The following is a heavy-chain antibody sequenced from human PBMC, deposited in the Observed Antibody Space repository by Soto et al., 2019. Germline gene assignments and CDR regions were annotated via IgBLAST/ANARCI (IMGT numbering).Heavy chain of an antibody. CDR3: TRDRGGPDSSSWYSYYFDY. J-gene: IGHJ4*02. CDR2: IRSKAYGGTT. CDR1: GFTFGDYA. V-gene: IGHV3-49*03. D-gene: IGHD6-13*01. Sequence: CTASGFTFGDYAMSWFRQAPGKGLEWVGFIRSKAYGGTTEYAASVKGRFTISRDDSKSIAYLQMNSLKTEDTAVYYCTRDRGGPDSSSWYSYYFDYWGQGTLVTVSS.